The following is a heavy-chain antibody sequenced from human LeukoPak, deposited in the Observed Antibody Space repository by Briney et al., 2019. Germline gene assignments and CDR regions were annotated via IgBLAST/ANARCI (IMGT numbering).Heavy chain of an antibody. V-gene: IGHV3-7*01. J-gene: IGHJ4*02. CDR1: GFTFSSYW. D-gene: IGHD2-2*01. Sequence: GGSLRLSCAASGFTFSSYWMSWVRQAPGKGLEWVANIKQDGSEKYYVDSVKGRFTISRDNAKNSLYLQMNSLRAEDTAVYYCARWVRGYCSSTSCSYYFDYWGQGTLVTVSS. CDR3: ARWVRGYCSSTSCSYYFDY. CDR2: IKQDGSEK.